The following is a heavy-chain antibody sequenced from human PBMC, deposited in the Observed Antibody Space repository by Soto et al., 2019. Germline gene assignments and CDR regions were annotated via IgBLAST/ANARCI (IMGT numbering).Heavy chain of an antibody. V-gene: IGHV4-30-2*01. CDR1: GGSISSGGYS. CDR3: ARVPDY. Sequence: LSLTCAVSGGSISSGGYSWGWIRQPPGKGLEWIGYTYHSGSTYYNPSLKSRVTISVDRSKNQFSLKLSSVTAADTAVYYCARVPDYWGQGTLVTVSS. CDR2: TYHSGST. J-gene: IGHJ4*02.